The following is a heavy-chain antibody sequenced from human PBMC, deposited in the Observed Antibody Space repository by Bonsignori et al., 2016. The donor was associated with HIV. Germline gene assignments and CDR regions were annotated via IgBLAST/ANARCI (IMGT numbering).Heavy chain of an antibody. Sequence: SETLSLTCTVSGGSISSYYWSWIRQPPGKGLEWIGYIYYSGSTNYNPSLKSRVTISVDTSKNQFSLKLSSVTAADTAVYYCARVQQLSDYYYYYMDVWGKGTTVTVSS. J-gene: IGHJ6*03. CDR1: GGSISSYY. D-gene: IGHD6-13*01. CDR3: ARVQQLSDYYYYYMDV. CDR2: IYYSGST. V-gene: IGHV4-59*01.